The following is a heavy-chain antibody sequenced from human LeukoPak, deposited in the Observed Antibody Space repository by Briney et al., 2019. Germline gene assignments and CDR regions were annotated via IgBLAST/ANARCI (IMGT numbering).Heavy chain of an antibody. J-gene: IGHJ5*02. CDR3: ARDKSGGPFRKNWFDP. CDR1: GFTVSSNY. CDR2: IYSGGST. Sequence: PGGSLRLSCAASGFTVSSNYMSWVRQAPGKGLEWVSVIYSGGSTYYADSVKGRFTISRDNSKNTLYLQMNSLRAEDTAVYYCARDKSGGPFRKNWFDPWGQGTLVTVSS. V-gene: IGHV3-66*01. D-gene: IGHD2-15*01.